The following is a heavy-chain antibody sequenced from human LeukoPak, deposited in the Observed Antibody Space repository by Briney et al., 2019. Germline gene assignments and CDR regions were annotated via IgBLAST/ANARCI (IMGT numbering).Heavy chain of an antibody. J-gene: IGHJ5*02. CDR1: GYTFTDYY. CDR3: ERVADSTGTTGIFTLYWFDP. Sequence: APVKVSCKASGYTFTDYYIHWVRQAPGQGLEWMGWINPNSGGTNYAQKFQDRVTMTRDTSISTAYMELSRLTSDDTAVYYCERVADSTGTTGIFTLYWFDPWGQGTLVTVSS. D-gene: IGHD1-1*01. CDR2: INPNSGGT. V-gene: IGHV1-2*02.